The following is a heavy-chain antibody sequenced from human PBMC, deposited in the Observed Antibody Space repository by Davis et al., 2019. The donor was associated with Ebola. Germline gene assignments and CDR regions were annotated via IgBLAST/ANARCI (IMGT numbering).Heavy chain of an antibody. J-gene: IGHJ5*02. V-gene: IGHV4-34*01. D-gene: IGHD6-13*01. CDR3: ARSLFHSRWRYWFDP. CDR2: INHSGST. CDR1: GGSFSGYY. Sequence: SETLSLTCAVYGGSFSGYYWSWIRQPPGKGLEWIGEINHSGSTNYNPSLKSRVTISVDTSKNQFSLKLSSVTAADTAVYYCARSLFHSRWRYWFDPWGQGTLVTVSS.